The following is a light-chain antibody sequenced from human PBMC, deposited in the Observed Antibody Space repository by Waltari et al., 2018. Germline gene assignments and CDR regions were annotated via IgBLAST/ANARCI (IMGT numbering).Light chain of an antibody. J-gene: IGKJ2*01. Sequence: DLQMTQSPSTLSASVGDSVTITCRASQSVRNWLAWYQQKPGKAPRLLIYKASTLESGVPSRFSGSGSGTEFTLTISSLQPDDFATYYCQQYNAGHTYGQGTKLEIK. CDR2: KAS. CDR3: QQYNAGHT. V-gene: IGKV1-5*03. CDR1: QSVRNW.